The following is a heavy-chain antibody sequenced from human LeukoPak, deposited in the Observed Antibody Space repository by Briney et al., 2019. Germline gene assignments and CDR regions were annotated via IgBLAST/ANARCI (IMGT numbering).Heavy chain of an antibody. CDR1: GFTFSSYA. D-gene: IGHD1-14*01. V-gene: IGHV3-30-3*01. J-gene: IGHJ6*02. CDR3: AREGRISRGWDYYYGMDV. Sequence: GGSLRLSCAASGFTFSSYAMHWVRQAPGKGLEWVAVISYDGSNKYYADSVKGRFTISRDNSKNTLYLQMNSLRAEDTAVYYCAREGRISRGWDYYYGMDVWGQGTTVTVSS. CDR2: ISYDGSNK.